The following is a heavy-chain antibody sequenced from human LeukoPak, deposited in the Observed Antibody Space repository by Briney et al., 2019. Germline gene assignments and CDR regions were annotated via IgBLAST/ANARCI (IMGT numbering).Heavy chain of an antibody. CDR3: AKRDYGDYGIDY. Sequence: GGSLRLSCAASGFTFSSCAMSWVRQAPGKGLEWVSAISGSGGSTYYADPVKGRFTISRDNSKNTLYLQMNSLRAEDTAVYYCAKRDYGDYGIDYWGQGTLFTVSS. CDR1: GFTFSSCA. V-gene: IGHV3-23*01. J-gene: IGHJ4*02. CDR2: ISGSGGST. D-gene: IGHD4-17*01.